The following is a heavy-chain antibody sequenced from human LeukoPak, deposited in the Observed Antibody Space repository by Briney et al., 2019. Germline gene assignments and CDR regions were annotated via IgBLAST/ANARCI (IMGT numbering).Heavy chain of an antibody. CDR3: ARGRSTGYPYYFEY. Sequence: ASVKVSCKASGYTFTSYDINWVRQATGQGLEWMGCMNPNSGSTGYAQKFQGRVTITRNTSISTAYMELSGLRSEDTAVYYCARGRSTGYPYYFEYWGQGTLVTVSS. V-gene: IGHV1-8*03. CDR1: GYTFTSYD. J-gene: IGHJ4*02. CDR2: MNPNSGST. D-gene: IGHD5-12*01.